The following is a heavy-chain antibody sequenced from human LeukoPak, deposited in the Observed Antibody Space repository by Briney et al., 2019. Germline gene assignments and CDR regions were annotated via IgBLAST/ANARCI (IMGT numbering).Heavy chain of an antibody. Sequence: GESLKISCKGSGYSFTSYWIGWVRQMPGKGLEWMGIIYPGDSDTRYSPSFQGQVIISADKSINTAYLQWGSLKASDTAMYYCARPRGTGGNSNALDYWGQGTLVTVSS. J-gene: IGHJ4*02. D-gene: IGHD4-23*01. CDR1: GYSFTSYW. V-gene: IGHV5-51*01. CDR2: IYPGDSDT. CDR3: ARPRGTGGNSNALDY.